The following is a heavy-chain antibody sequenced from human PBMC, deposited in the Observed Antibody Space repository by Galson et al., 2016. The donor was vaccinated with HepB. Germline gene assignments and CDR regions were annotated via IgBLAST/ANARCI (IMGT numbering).Heavy chain of an antibody. Sequence: SVKVSCKASGYPFTKFAMHWVRQAPGQRLEWMGWINAGSGNTKYSQKIQGRVTITRDTSASTAHMELSSLRSEDTAVYYCARGWVDYWGQGTLVTVSS. J-gene: IGHJ4*02. CDR3: ARGWVDY. CDR1: GYPFTKFA. D-gene: IGHD1-26*01. CDR2: INAGSGNT. V-gene: IGHV1-3*01.